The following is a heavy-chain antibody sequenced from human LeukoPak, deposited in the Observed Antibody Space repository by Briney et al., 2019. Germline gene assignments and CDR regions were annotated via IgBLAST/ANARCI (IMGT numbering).Heavy chain of an antibody. CDR1: GGTFSSYA. CDR3: ATGKGYYDSSGYPQ. D-gene: IGHD3-22*01. V-gene: IGHV1-69*05. J-gene: IGHJ4*02. CDR2: IIPIFGTA. Sequence: SVKVSCKASGGTFSSYAISWVRQAPGQGLEWMGGIIPIFGTANYARKFQGRVTITTDESTSTAYMELSSLRSEDTAVYYCATGKGYYDSSGYPQWGQGTLVTVSS.